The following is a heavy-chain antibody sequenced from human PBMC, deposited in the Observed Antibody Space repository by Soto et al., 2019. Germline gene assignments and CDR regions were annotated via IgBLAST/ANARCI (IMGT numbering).Heavy chain of an antibody. CDR3: ARNYYDSIRDWFDP. CDR2: IYYSGST. CDR1: GGSISSSSYY. V-gene: IGHV4-39*01. D-gene: IGHD3-22*01. Sequence: ASETLSLTCTVSGGSISSSSYYWGWIRQPPGKGLEWIGSIYYSGSTYYNPSLKSRVTISVDTSKNQFSLKLSSVTAADTAVYYCARNYYDSIRDWFDPWGQGTLVTVS. J-gene: IGHJ5*02.